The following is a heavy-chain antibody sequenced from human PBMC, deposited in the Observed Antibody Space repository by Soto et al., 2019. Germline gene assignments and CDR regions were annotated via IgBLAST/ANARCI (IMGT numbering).Heavy chain of an antibody. D-gene: IGHD3-9*01. CDR3: ARVKLGYYDILTGYYTDWFDP. J-gene: IGHJ5*02. Sequence: SSETLSLTCTVSGGYISSYYWSWIRQPPGKGLEWIGYIYYSGSTNYNPSLKSRVTISVDTSKNQFSLKLSSVTAADTAVYYCARVKLGYYDILTGYYTDWFDPWGQGTLVTVSS. V-gene: IGHV4-59*01. CDR2: IYYSGST. CDR1: GGYISSYY.